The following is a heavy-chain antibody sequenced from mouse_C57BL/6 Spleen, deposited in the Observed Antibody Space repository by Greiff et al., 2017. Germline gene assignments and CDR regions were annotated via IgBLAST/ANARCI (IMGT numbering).Heavy chain of an antibody. CDR1: GYTFTDYY. CDR3: ARYAEDDY. J-gene: IGHJ2*01. V-gene: IGHV1-26*01. Sequence: EVQLQQSGPELVKPGASVKISCKASGYTFTDYYMNWVKQSHGKSLEWIGDINPNNGGTSYNQKFKGKATLTVYKSSSTAYMELRSLTSEDSAVYYCARYAEDDYWGQGTTLTVSS. CDR2: INPNNGGT.